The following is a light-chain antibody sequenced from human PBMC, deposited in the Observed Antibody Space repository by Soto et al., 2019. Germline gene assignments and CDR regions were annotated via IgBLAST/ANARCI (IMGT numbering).Light chain of an antibody. V-gene: IGKV3-20*01. CDR2: GAS. Sequence: ENVLTQSQGTLYLSPGESATLSCSASQSVTKNFLAWYQQKPGQAPRLLIYGASSRPGGIPDRFSGSGSGTDFTLTIPRLEPEDFAVYYCKQYGSSPYTLGQGTKVDIK. CDR1: QSVTKNF. CDR3: KQYGSSPYT. J-gene: IGKJ2*01.